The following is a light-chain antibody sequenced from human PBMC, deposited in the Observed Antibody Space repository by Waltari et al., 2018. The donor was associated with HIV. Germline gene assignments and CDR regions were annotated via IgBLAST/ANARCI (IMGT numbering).Light chain of an antibody. J-gene: IGKJ1*01. V-gene: IGKV1-12*01. CDR1: QDISSW. CDR3: QQADTFPWT. CDR2: AAS. Sequence: IQMTQSPSLVSASVGDRVTITCRASQDISSWLVWYQQKPGKAPKLLIYAASTLLSGVPSRFSGSGSGTDFTLTISSLQPEDSATYFCQQADTFPWTFGQETKVEIK.